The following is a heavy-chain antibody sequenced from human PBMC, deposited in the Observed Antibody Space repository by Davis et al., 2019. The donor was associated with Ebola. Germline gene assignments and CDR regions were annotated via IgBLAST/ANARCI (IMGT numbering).Heavy chain of an antibody. D-gene: IGHD3-10*01. J-gene: IGHJ4*02. CDR3: ARGYFLEGSGTFDY. Sequence: ASVKVSCKASGYTLGSYYMHWVRQAPGQGLEWMGIINPSGGSTGYAQKFQGRVTMTSDTSTSTLYMELSSLRSEDTALYYCARGYFLEGSGTFDYWGQGTLVTVSS. CDR2: INPSGGST. V-gene: IGHV1-46*01. CDR1: GYTLGSYY.